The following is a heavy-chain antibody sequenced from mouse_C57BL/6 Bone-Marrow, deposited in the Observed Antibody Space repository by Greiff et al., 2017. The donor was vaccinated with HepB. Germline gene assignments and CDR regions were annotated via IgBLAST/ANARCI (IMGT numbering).Heavy chain of an antibody. J-gene: IGHJ2*01. D-gene: IGHD4-1*01. CDR3: ARYPLGYFDY. CDR1: GYSITSGYY. V-gene: IGHV3-6*01. CDR2: ISYDGSN. Sequence: EVKLQESGPGLVKPSQSLSLTCSVTGYSITSGYYWNWIRQFPGNKLEWMGYISYDGSNNYNPSLKNRISITRDTSKNQFFLKLNSVTTEDTATYYCARYPLGYFDYWGQGTTLTVSS.